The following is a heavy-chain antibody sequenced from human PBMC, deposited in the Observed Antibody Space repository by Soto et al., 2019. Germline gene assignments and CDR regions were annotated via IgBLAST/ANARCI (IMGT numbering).Heavy chain of an antibody. J-gene: IGHJ4*02. Sequence: ASVKVSCKASGYTFTSYGISWVRQAPGQGLEWMGWISAYNGNTNYAQKLQGRVTMTTDTSTSTAYMELRSLRSDDTAVYYCARSTYYDILTGYSRWLDYWGQGTLVTVSS. CDR2: ISAYNGNT. CDR3: ARSTYYDILTGYSRWLDY. CDR1: GYTFTSYG. D-gene: IGHD3-9*01. V-gene: IGHV1-18*01.